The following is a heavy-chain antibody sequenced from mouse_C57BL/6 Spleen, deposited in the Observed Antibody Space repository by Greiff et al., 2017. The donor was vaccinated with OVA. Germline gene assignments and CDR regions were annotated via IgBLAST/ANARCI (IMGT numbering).Heavy chain of an antibody. CDR3: AREEKVVEEENAMDY. CDR2: IYPRSGNT. V-gene: IGHV1-81*01. J-gene: IGHJ4*01. D-gene: IGHD1-1*01. CDR1: GYTFTSYG. Sequence: VQLQQSGAELARPGASVKLSCKASGYTFTSYGISWVKQRTGQGLEWIGEIYPRSGNTYYNEKFKGKATLTADKSSSTAYMELRSLTSEDSAVYFCAREEKVVEEENAMDYWGQGTSVTVSS.